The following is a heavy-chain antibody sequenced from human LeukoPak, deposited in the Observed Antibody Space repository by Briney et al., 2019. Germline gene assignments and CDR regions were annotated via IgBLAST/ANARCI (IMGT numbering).Heavy chain of an antibody. CDR2: IFFSGST. CDR1: GGSISSSSYY. J-gene: IGHJ4*02. Sequence: SETLSLTCTVSGGSISSSSYYWGWIRQPPGKGLVWIGNIFFSGSTYYNPSPKSRVTISVDTSKNQFSLKLSSVTAADTAVHYCARGAMATDYWGQGTLVTVSS. CDR3: ARGAMATDY. D-gene: IGHD5-24*01. V-gene: IGHV4-39*07.